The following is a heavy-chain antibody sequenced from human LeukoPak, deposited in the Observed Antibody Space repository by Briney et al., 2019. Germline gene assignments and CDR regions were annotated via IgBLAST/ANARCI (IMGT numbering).Heavy chain of an antibody. CDR1: GGCISSSSYY. J-gene: IGHJ6*03. CDR3: AGGVGVGDYHYYYMDV. D-gene: IGHD3-3*01. V-gene: IGHV4-39*07. Sequence: SETLSLTCTVSGGCISSSSYYWGWIRQPPGKELESIGSIYYSGSTYYNPSLKSRVTISVDTSKNQFSLKLSSVTAADTAVYYCAGGVGVGDYHYYYMDVWGKGTTVTISS. CDR2: IYYSGST.